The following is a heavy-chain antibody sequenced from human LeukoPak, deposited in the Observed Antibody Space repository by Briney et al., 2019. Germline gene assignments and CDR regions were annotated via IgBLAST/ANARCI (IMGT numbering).Heavy chain of an antibody. D-gene: IGHD1-20*01. CDR2: IYYSGST. V-gene: IGHV4-59*01. J-gene: IGHJ3*02. Sequence: SETLSLTCTVSGGSISSYYWSWIRQPPGKGLEWIGYIYYSGSTNYNPSLKSRVTISVDTSKNQFSLKLSSVTAADTAVYYCARVITGTYDAFDIWGQGTMVIVSS. CDR3: ARVITGTYDAFDI. CDR1: GGSISSYY.